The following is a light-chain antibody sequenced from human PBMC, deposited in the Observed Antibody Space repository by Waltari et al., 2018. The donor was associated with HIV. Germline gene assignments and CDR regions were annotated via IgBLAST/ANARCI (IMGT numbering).Light chain of an antibody. CDR3: CSYVSNVI. J-gene: IGLJ2*01. Sequence: QSALTQPASVSGSPGQSITISCTRTSSDVATYKLVSWYQQHPGKAPKLMIYDVSKRPSGVSDRFSGSKSGDTASLTIPGLQAEDEADYYCCSYVSNVIFGGGTKLTVL. V-gene: IGLV2-23*02. CDR1: SSDVATYKL. CDR2: DVS.